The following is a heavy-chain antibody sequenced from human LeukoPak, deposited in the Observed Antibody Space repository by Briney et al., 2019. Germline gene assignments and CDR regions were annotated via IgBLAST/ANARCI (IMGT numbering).Heavy chain of an antibody. V-gene: IGHV3-23*01. CDR1: GFTFSSYG. D-gene: IGHD6-13*01. CDR3: AKDSIRYSSSPSYMDV. Sequence: GGSLRLSCAASGFTFSSYGMYWVRQAPGKGLEWVSAITGSGGSTYYADSVMGRFTISRDNSKNTLYLQKNSLRAEDTALYYCAKDSIRYSSSPSYMDVWGKGTTVTVSS. J-gene: IGHJ6*03. CDR2: ITGSGGST.